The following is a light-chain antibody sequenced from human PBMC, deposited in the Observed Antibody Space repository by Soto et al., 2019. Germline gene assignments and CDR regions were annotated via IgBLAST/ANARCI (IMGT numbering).Light chain of an antibody. V-gene: IGKV3-15*01. J-gene: IGKJ1*01. CDR1: QRVSSR. CDR2: GAS. Sequence: EIVITQSPATLSVSPGERVTLSCRARQRVSSRLAWSRQKPGQSPRILIYGASTRATGIPARFGGSGSRTVFILTISSLQSEDFGLGYCHQYKNFWTFGPGTKVDI. CDR3: HQYKNFWT.